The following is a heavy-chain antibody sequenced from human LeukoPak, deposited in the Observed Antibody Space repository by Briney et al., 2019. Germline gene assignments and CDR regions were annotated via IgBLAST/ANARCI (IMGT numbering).Heavy chain of an antibody. V-gene: IGHV4-59*01. Sequence: SETLSLTCTVSGGSISSYYWSWIRQPPGKGLEWIGYIYYSGSTNYNPSLKSRVTISVDTSKNQFSLRLSSVTAADTAVYYCARGIAVAETGDWFDPWGQGTLVTVSS. D-gene: IGHD6-19*01. CDR2: IYYSGST. CDR3: ARGIAVAETGDWFDP. J-gene: IGHJ5*02. CDR1: GGSISSYY.